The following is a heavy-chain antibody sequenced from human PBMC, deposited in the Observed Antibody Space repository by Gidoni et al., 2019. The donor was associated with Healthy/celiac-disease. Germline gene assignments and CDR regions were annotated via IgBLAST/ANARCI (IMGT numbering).Heavy chain of an antibody. D-gene: IGHD6-19*01. Sequence: EVQLVESGGGLVQPGRSLRLSCAASGFTFADYAMHWVRQAPGKGLEWVSCISWNSGSIGYADSVKGRFTISRDNAKNSLYLQMNSLRAEDTALYYCAKDLGWVSEPYYYYYGMDVWGQGTTVTVSS. CDR2: ISWNSGSI. V-gene: IGHV3-9*01. CDR1: GFTFADYA. J-gene: IGHJ6*02. CDR3: AKDLGWVSEPYYYYYGMDV.